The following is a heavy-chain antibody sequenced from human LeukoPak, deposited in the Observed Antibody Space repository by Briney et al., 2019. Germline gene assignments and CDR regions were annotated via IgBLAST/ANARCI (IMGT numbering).Heavy chain of an antibody. V-gene: IGHV4-31*03. CDR1: GGSISSGGYY. CDR3: ARVLVVPAVLGAYYYYYSMDV. CDR2: IYYSGST. Sequence: PSETLSLTCTVSGGSISSGGYYWSWIRQHPGKGLEWIGYIYYSGSTYYNPSLKSRVTISVDTSKNQFSLKLSSVTAADTAVYYCARVLVVPAVLGAYYYYYSMDVWGQGTTVTVSS. D-gene: IGHD2-2*01. J-gene: IGHJ6*02.